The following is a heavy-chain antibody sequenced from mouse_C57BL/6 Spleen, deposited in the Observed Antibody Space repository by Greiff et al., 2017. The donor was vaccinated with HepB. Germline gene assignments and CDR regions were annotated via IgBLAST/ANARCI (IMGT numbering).Heavy chain of an antibody. CDR3: ARGRGYFDV. CDR1: GFTFSSYA. Sequence: EVQLVESGGGLVKPGGSLKLSCAASGFTFSSYAMSWVRQTPEKRLEWVATISDGGSYTYYPDNVKGRFTISRDNAKNNLYLQMSHLKSEDTAMYDCARGRGYFDVWGTGTTVTVSS. V-gene: IGHV5-4*01. J-gene: IGHJ1*03. CDR2: ISDGGSYT.